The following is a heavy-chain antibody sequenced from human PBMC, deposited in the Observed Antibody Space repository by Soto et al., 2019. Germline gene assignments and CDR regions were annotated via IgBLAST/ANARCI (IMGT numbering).Heavy chain of an antibody. CDR2: ISGSSSCT. D-gene: IGHD3-22*01. Sequence: GGSLRVSWAASGFTFGDYYMSWIRKDPGKGLEWVSSISGSSSCTYYADSVKGRFTISRDNSKNTLYLQMNSLRAEDTAVYYCAKDPWYYYDSSGYISYWGQGTVVTVSS. J-gene: IGHJ4*02. CDR1: GFTFGDYY. V-gene: IGHV3-11*05. CDR3: AKDPWYYYDSSGYISY.